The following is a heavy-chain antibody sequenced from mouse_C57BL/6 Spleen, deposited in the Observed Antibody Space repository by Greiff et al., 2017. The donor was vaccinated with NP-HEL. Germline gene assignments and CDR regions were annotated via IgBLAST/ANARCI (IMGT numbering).Heavy chain of an antibody. J-gene: IGHJ4*01. Sequence: DVQLVESGGDLVKPGGSLKLSCAASGFTFSSYGMSWVRQTPDKRLEWVATISSGSSYTYYPDSVKGRFTISRDNAKNTLYLQMSSLKSEDTAMYYCARHKDLYDGYYDAMDYWGQGTSVTVSS. V-gene: IGHV5-6*01. CDR2: ISSGSSYT. CDR1: GFTFSSYG. D-gene: IGHD2-3*01. CDR3: ARHKDLYDGYYDAMDY.